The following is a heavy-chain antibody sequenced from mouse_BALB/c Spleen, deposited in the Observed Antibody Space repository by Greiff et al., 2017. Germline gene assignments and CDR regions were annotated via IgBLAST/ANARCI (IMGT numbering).Heavy chain of an antibody. Sequence: EVNLVESGGGLVKPGGSLKLSCAASGFAFSSYDMSWVRQTPEKRLEWVAYISSGGGSTYYPDTVKGRFTISRDNAKNTLYLQMSSLKSEDTAMYYCARHGEKGRGLRPNYYAMDYWGQGTSVTVSS. CDR1: GFAFSSYD. CDR2: ISSGGGST. D-gene: IGHD2-2*01. CDR3: ARHGEKGRGLRPNYYAMDY. J-gene: IGHJ4*01. V-gene: IGHV5-12-1*01.